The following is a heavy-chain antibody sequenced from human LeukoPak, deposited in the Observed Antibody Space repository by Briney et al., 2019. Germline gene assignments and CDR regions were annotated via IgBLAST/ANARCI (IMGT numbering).Heavy chain of an antibody. Sequence: ASVKVSCKASGYTFSSYGISWVRQPPGHGLDWMGWVSAYSGNTNYAQMVQRRVTMTSDTSTSTAYMEVRSLRSDDTAMYYCARDVGDIVTVPAAISVPWGQGTLVTVSS. CDR1: GYTFSSYG. CDR3: ARDVGDIVTVPAAISVP. D-gene: IGHD2-2*01. V-gene: IGHV1-18*01. J-gene: IGHJ5*02. CDR2: VSAYSGNT.